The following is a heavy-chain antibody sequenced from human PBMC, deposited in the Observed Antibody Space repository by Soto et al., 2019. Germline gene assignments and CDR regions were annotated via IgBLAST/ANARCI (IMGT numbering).Heavy chain of an antibody. CDR1: GYTFTSYG. CDR2: ISAYNGNT. V-gene: IGHV1-18*01. CDR3: AGDSRDIFVGVAATPPPDAFDI. D-gene: IGHD2-15*01. J-gene: IGHJ3*02. Sequence: ASVKVSCKASGYTFTSYGISWVRQAPGQGLEWMGWISAYNGNTNYAQKLQGRVTMTTDTSTSTAYLELRSLRSDDTAVYYWAGDSRDIFVGVAATPPPDAFDIWGQGTMVTVSS.